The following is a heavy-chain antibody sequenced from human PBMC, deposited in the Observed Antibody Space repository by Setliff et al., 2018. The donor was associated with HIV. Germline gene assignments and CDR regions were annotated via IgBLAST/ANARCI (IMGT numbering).Heavy chain of an antibody. Sequence: SETLSLTCDVYGGSFSGYYWSWIRQPPGKGLEWIGESNHSGSTNYNPSLKSRVTISVDTSKRQFSLKLSSVTAADTAVFYCARGPVYSSTIDYWGQGTLVTVSA. J-gene: IGHJ4*02. CDR2: SNHSGST. D-gene: IGHD6-13*01. CDR3: ARGPVYSSTIDY. V-gene: IGHV4-34*01. CDR1: GGSFSGYY.